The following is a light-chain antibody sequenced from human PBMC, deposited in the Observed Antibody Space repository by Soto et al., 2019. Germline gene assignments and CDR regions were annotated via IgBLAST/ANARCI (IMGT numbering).Light chain of an antibody. V-gene: IGKV3-20*01. Sequence: EIVLTQSPGTLSVSPGERATLSCRASQTISSNNLAWYQQKPGQAPSLLIYGTSSRATGIPDRFSGSGSGTDFTLTISRVEPEDSAIYYCQQYVSWTFGQGTKVEI. CDR1: QTISSNN. CDR2: GTS. J-gene: IGKJ1*01. CDR3: QQYVSWT.